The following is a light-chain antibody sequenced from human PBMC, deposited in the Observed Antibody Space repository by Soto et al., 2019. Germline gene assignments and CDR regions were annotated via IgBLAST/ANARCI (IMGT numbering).Light chain of an antibody. Sequence: QSALTQPPSASGSPGQSVTISCTGTSSDVVGYNYVSWYQQHPGKAPKLIIYEVSKRPSGVPDRFSGSKSGNTASLTVSGLQAEDEADYYCTSYAGSNNFFYVFGTGTKVTVL. V-gene: IGLV2-8*01. J-gene: IGLJ1*01. CDR3: TSYAGSNNFFYV. CDR2: EVS. CDR1: SSDVVGYNY.